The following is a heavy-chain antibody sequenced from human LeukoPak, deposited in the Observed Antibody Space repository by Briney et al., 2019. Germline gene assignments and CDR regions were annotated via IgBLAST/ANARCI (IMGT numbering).Heavy chain of an antibody. V-gene: IGHV4-59*01. CDR1: GGSISSYY. Sequence: KGSETLSLTCTVSGGSISSYYWSWIRHPPGKGLEWIGYIYYSGSTNYNPSLKSRVTISVDTSKNQFSLKLSSVTAADTAVYYCARLLWFGESHWYFDLWGRGTLVTVSS. D-gene: IGHD3-10*01. CDR2: IYYSGST. J-gene: IGHJ2*01. CDR3: ARLLWFGESHWYFDL.